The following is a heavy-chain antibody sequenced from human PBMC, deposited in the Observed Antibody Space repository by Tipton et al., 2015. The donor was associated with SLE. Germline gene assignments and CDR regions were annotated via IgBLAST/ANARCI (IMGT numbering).Heavy chain of an antibody. V-gene: IGHV4-34*01. CDR2: INHSGST. Sequence: TLSLTCAVYGGSFSGYYWNWIRQPPGKGLEWIGEINHSGSTNYNPSLKSRVTISVDTSKNQFSLKLSSVTAADTAVYYCARGDLTNWINNPFDSWGQGTLVTVSS. J-gene: IGHJ4*02. CDR1: GGSFSGYY. D-gene: IGHD1/OR15-1a*01. CDR3: ARGDLTNWINNPFDS.